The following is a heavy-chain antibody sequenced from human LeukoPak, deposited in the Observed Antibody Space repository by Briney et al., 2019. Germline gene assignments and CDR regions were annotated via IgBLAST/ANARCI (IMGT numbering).Heavy chain of an antibody. CDR1: GYSFTSYW. CDR2: IYPGDSDT. J-gene: IGHJ5*02. CDR3: ARQRVAAAGSIWFDP. V-gene: IGHV5-51*01. D-gene: IGHD6-13*01. Sequence: GESLKISCKGSGYSFTSYWIGWVRQMPGKGLEWMGIIYPGDSDTRYSPSFQGQVTISADKPISTAYLQWSSLKASDTAMYYCARQRVAAAGSIWFDPWGQGTLVTVSS.